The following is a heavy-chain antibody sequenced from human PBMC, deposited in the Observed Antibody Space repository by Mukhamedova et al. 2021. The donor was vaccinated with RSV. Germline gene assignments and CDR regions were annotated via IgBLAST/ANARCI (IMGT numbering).Heavy chain of an antibody. CDR2: ISAYNGNT. V-gene: IGHV1-18*01. D-gene: IGHD1-26*01. J-gene: IGHJ6*03. Sequence: VRQAPGQGLEWMGWISAYNGNTNYAQKLQGRVTMTTDTSTSTAYMELRSLRSDDTAVYYCASDRGSYSPFYYYYYMDVWGKGTT. CDR3: ASDRGSYSPFYYYYYMDV.